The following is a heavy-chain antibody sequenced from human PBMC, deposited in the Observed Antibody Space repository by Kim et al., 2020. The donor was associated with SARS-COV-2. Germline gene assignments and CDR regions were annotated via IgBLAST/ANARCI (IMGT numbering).Heavy chain of an antibody. CDR1: GFTFSSYG. CDR2: VSYDGSNK. D-gene: IGHD2-15*01. Sequence: GGSLRLSCAASGFTFSSYGMRWVRQAPGKGLEWVSVVSYDGSNKYYADSVKGRFTISRDNSKNTLYLQMNSLRAEDTAVYYCAKVRTMSTRWSNDYWGQGALATVCS. J-gene: IGHJ4*02. V-gene: IGHV3-30*18. CDR3: AKVRTMSTRWSNDY.